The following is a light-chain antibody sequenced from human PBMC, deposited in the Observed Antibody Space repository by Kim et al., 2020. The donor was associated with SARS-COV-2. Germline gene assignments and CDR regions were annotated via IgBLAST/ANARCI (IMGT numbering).Light chain of an antibody. J-gene: IGKJ2*01. CDR3: QQYNNWPPLT. V-gene: IGKV3-15*01. CDR1: QSVSSN. CDR2: GAS. Sequence: EIVMTQSPATLSVSPGERATLSCRASQSVSSNLAWYQQTPGQAPRLLIYGASTRATGIPARFSGSGSGTDFTLTISSLQSEDFAVYYCQQYNNWPPLTFGQGTKLEI.